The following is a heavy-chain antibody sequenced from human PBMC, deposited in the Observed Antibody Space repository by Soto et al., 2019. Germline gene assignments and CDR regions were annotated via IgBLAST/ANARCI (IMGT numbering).Heavy chain of an antibody. CDR3: TRGRYYSDSSYYYQFDY. D-gene: IGHD3-22*01. Sequence: AXRXYCEDYGLTFSXSSMNLLLQAPGRGLEWVSSMSISRTYIYYAESVKGRFTISRDSARKSRFRQMASLRAQDPPVYYCTRGRYYSDSSYYYQFDYSVQATRGTVSP. CDR2: MSISRTYI. V-gene: IGHV3-21*01. J-gene: IGHJ4*02. CDR1: GLTFSXSS.